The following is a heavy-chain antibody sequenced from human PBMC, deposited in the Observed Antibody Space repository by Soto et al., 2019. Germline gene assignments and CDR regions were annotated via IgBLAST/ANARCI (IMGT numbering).Heavy chain of an antibody. D-gene: IGHD3-16*02. CDR1: GGSISSGGYY. V-gene: IGHV4-31*03. J-gene: IGHJ4*02. CDR3: ARANLWELSFDY. CDR2: IYYSGST. Sequence: QVQLQESGPGLVKPSQSLSLTCTVSGGSISSGGYYWSWIRQHPGKGLEWIGYIYYSGSTYYNPSLKSRVTISVDTSKNQVSLKLSSVTAADTAVYYWARANLWELSFDYWGQGTLVTVSS.